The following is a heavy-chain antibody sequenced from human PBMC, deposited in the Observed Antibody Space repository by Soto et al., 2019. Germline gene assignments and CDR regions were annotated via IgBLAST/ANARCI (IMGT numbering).Heavy chain of an antibody. J-gene: IGHJ4*02. V-gene: IGHV3-23*01. CDR2: ISGSGAST. Sequence: PGGSLRLSCAASGFTFTSYAMSWVRQAPGKGLEWVSAISGSGASTSYADSVKGRFTISRDKSKNTLYLQMNSLRAEDTAIYYCAKDIYCSGGNCFVAWDYWGQGALVTVSS. CDR3: AKDIYCSGGNCFVAWDY. CDR1: GFTFTSYA. D-gene: IGHD2-15*01.